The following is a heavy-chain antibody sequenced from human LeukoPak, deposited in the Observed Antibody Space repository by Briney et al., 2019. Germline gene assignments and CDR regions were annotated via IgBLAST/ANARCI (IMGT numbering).Heavy chain of an antibody. J-gene: IGHJ4*02. CDR2: IYYSGST. V-gene: IGHV4-59*01. CDR3: AREGCRSTSCPFDY. Sequence: SETLSLTCTVSGGSISSYYWSWIRQPPGKGLEWIGYIYYSGSTNYNPSLKSRVTISVDTSKNQFSLKLSSVTAADTAVYYCAREGCRSTSCPFDYWGQGTLVTGSS. D-gene: IGHD2-2*01. CDR1: GGSISSYY.